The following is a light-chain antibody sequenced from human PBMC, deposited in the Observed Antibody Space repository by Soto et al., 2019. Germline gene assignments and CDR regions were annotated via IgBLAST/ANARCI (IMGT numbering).Light chain of an antibody. CDR1: SGDVGGYNY. J-gene: IGLJ2*01. CDR3: SSFAGSNNLV. CDR2: EVS. Sequence: QSVLTQPPSASGSPGQSVTISCTGTSGDVGGYNYVSWYQQHPGKAPKLMIYEVSKRPSGVPDRFSGSKSGNTASLTVSGLRAEDEADYYCSSFAGSNNLVFGGGTQLTVL. V-gene: IGLV2-8*01.